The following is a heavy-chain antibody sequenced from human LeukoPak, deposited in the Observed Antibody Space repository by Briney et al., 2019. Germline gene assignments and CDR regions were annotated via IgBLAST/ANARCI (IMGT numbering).Heavy chain of an antibody. V-gene: IGHV1-2*02. D-gene: IGHD6-13*01. CDR2: INPNSGGT. CDR3: ARADLTYSSSRSGWYYYYMDV. CDR1: GYTFTGYY. Sequence: ASVKVSCNASGYTFTGYYMHWVRQAPGQGLEWMGWINPNSGGTNYAQKFQGRVTMTRDTSISTAYMELSRLRSDDTAVYYCARADLTYSSSRSGWYYYYMDVWGKGTTVTVSS. J-gene: IGHJ6*03.